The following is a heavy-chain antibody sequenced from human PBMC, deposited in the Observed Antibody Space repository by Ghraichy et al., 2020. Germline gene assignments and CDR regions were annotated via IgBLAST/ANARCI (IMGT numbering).Heavy chain of an antibody. J-gene: IGHJ3*02. CDR1: GGSISSSNW. CDR2: IYHSGST. Sequence: TLSLTCAVSGGSISSSNWWSWVRQPPGKGLEWIGEIYHSGSTNYNPSLKSRVTISVDKSKNQFSLKLSSVTAADTAVYYCARIPDYYDSSDAFDIWGQGTMVTVSS. D-gene: IGHD3-22*01. V-gene: IGHV4-4*02. CDR3: ARIPDYYDSSDAFDI.